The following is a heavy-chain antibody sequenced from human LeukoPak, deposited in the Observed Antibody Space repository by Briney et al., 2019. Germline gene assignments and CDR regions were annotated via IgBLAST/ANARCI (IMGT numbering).Heavy chain of an antibody. CDR2: ISGSGLLT. CDR3: AKGYYYDSSGYYYSLVYFQH. V-gene: IGHV3-23*01. D-gene: IGHD3-22*01. Sequence: PGGSLRLSCAASGFTFSDYAMTSVRQAPGKGLEWVATISGSGLLTYYAASVKGRFTISRDNSKNTLYLQMNSLRAEDTAVYYCAKGYYYDSSGYYYSLVYFQHWGQGTLVTVSS. CDR1: GFTFSDYA. J-gene: IGHJ1*01.